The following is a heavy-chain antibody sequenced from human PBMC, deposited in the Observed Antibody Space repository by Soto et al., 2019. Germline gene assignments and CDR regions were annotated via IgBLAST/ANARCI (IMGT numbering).Heavy chain of an antibody. CDR1: GGTFSSYS. V-gene: IGHV1-69*13. Sequence: SVKVACKASGGTFSSYSISWVRQAPGQGLEWMGGIIPIFGTANYAQKFQGRVTITADESTSTAYMELSSLRSEDTAVYYCARDDGASIAARPDWFDPWGQGTLVTVSS. CDR3: ARDDGASIAARPDWFDP. J-gene: IGHJ5*02. CDR2: IIPIFGTA. D-gene: IGHD6-6*01.